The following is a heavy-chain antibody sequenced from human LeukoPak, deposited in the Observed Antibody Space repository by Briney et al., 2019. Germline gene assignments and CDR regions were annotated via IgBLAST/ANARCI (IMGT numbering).Heavy chain of an antibody. J-gene: IGHJ4*02. V-gene: IGHV4-30-2*01. CDR3: ARNRELLQGGFDY. CDR1: GGSISSGGYS. Sequence: SQTLSLTCAVSGGSISSGGYSWSWIRQPPGKGLEWIGYIYHSGSTYYNPSLKSRVTISVDRSKNQFSLKLSSVTAADTAVYYCARNRELLQGGFDYWGQGTLVTVSS. CDR2: IYHSGST. D-gene: IGHD3-10*01.